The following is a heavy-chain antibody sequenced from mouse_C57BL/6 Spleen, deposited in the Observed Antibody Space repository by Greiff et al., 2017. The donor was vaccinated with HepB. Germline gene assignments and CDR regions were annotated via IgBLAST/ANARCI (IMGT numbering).Heavy chain of an antibody. J-gene: IGHJ4*01. Sequence: QVQLQQSGAELVKPGASVKISCKASGYAFSSYWMNWVKQRPGKGLEWIGQIYPGDGDTNYNGKFKGKATLTADKSSSTAYMQLSSLTSEDSAVYFCARESYDGYYSYAMDYWGQGTSVTVSS. CDR3: ARESYDGYYSYAMDY. CDR1: GYAFSSYW. CDR2: IYPGDGDT. V-gene: IGHV1-80*01. D-gene: IGHD2-3*01.